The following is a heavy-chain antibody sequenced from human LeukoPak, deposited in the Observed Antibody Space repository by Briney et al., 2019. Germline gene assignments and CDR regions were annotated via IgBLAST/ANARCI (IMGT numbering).Heavy chain of an antibody. J-gene: IGHJ2*01. CDR1: GGSISSYY. V-gene: IGHV4-59*08. CDR3: ARLAGFGVSKPNWYFDL. Sequence: SETLSLTCTVSGGSISSYYWSWIRQPPGKGLEWIGYIYYSGSTNYNPSLKSRVTISVDTSKNQFSLKLSSVTAADTAMYYCARLAGFGVSKPNWYFDLWGRGTLVTVSS. CDR2: IYYSGST. D-gene: IGHD3-3*01.